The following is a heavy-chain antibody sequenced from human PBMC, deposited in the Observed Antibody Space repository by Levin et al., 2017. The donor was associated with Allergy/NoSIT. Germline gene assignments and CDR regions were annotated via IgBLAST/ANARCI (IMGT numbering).Heavy chain of an antibody. V-gene: IGHV4-59*08. CDR3: ARNLRSYSLGRYYYYYGMDV. J-gene: IGHJ6*02. CDR2: IYYSGST. Sequence: SPTLSLPCTVSGGSIRSYYWSWIRQPPGKGLEWIGYIYYSGSTNYNPSLKSRVTISVDTSKNQFSLKLSSVTAADTAVYYCARNLRSYSLGRYYYYYGMDVWGQGTTVTVSS. CDR1: GGSIRSYY. D-gene: IGHD3-10*01.